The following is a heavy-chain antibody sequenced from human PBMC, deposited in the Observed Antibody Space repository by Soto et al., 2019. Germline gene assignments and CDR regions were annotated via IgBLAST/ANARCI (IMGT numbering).Heavy chain of an antibody. CDR1: GFTFSSYS. D-gene: IGHD6-19*01. Sequence: EVQLVESGGGLVQPGGSLRLSCAASGFTFSSYSMNWVRQAPGKGLEWVSYISSSSSTIYYADSVKGRFTISSDNAKNSLYLQMNSLRAEDTAVYYCARVGYSSGCLTAFDSWGQGTMVTVSS. CDR3: ARVGYSSGCLTAFDS. CDR2: ISSSSSTI. J-gene: IGHJ3*02. V-gene: IGHV3-48*01.